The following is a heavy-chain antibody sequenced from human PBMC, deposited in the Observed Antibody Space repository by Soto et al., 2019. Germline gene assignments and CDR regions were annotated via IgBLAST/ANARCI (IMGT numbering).Heavy chain of an antibody. CDR3: ARVLEMATIWPSHFDY. V-gene: IGHV4-31*03. J-gene: IGHJ4*02. D-gene: IGHD5-12*01. CDR2: IYYSGST. CDR1: GGSISSGGYY. Sequence: TSETLSLTCTVSGGSISSGGYYWSWIRQHPGKGLEWIGYIYYSGSTYYNPSLKSRVTISVDTSKNQFSLKLSSVTAADTAVYYCARVLEMATIWPSHFDYWGQGTLVTVSS.